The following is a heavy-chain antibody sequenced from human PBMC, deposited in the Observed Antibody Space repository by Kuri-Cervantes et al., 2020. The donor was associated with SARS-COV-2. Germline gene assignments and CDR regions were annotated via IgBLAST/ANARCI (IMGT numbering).Heavy chain of an antibody. J-gene: IGHJ2*01. CDR1: GYSVSSNSSA. CDR3: ARDTTVAVHWYFDL. CDR2: TYYRSKWYN. V-gene: IGHV6-1*01. Sequence: SETRSLTCAISGYSVSSNSSAWNWIRQSPSRGLEWLGRTYYRSKWYNDYAVSVKSRITINPDTSKNQFSLQLNSVTPEDTAVYYCARDTTVAVHWYFDLWGRGTLVTVS. D-gene: IGHD6-19*01.